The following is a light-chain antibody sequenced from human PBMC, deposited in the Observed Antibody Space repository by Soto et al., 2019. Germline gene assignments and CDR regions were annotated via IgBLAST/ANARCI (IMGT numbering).Light chain of an antibody. CDR2: DVT. Sequence: QSALTQPASVSGSPGQSITISCTGTSRDVGSYNRVSWYQQYPGKAPKLIICDVTKRPSGVSNRFSGSKSGSTASLTISGLQAEDEANYYCCSYADYSKWVFGGGTQLTVL. J-gene: IGLJ7*01. CDR1: SRDVGSYNR. V-gene: IGLV2-23*02. CDR3: CSYADYSKWV.